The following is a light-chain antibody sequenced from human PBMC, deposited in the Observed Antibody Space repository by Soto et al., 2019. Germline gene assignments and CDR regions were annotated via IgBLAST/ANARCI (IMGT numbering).Light chain of an antibody. CDR2: DAS. Sequence: DIQMTQSPSTLSASVGARVTITCRASRSISSWLAWYQQKPGKAPKLLIYDASSLEGGVPSRFSGSGSGTEFTLTISSLQPDDFATYYCQQYNSYSRTFGQGTKVDI. J-gene: IGKJ1*01. V-gene: IGKV1-5*01. CDR1: RSISSW. CDR3: QQYNSYSRT.